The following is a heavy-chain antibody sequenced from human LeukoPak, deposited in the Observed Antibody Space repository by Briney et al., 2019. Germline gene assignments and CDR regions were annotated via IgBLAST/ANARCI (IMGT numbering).Heavy chain of an antibody. Sequence: GVSLRLSCAASGFTFSSYGMHWVRQAPGKGLEWVAFIRYDGSNKYYAESVKGRFTISRDNSKNTLYLQMNSLRAEDTAVYYCAKVDGFWSGYYEKELDYWGQGTLVTVSS. CDR3: AKVDGFWSGYYEKELDY. V-gene: IGHV3-30*02. D-gene: IGHD3-3*01. CDR1: GFTFSSYG. CDR2: IRYDGSNK. J-gene: IGHJ4*02.